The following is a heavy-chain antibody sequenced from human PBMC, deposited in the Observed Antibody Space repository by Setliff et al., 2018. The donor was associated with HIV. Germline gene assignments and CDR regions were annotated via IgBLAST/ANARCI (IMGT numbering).Heavy chain of an antibody. CDR1: GYTFTSYG. CDR2: ISPATDKT. D-gene: IGHD3-10*01. V-gene: IGHV1-18*01. J-gene: IGHJ4*02. CDR3: ARRGNYYASAFDY. Sequence: ASVKVSCKASGYTFTSYGISWVRQAPGQGLEWMGWISPATDKTNYAQKLQGRLTMTTDTSTSTAYMDLRSLRSDDTAVYYCARRGNYYASAFDYWSQGTLVTVSS.